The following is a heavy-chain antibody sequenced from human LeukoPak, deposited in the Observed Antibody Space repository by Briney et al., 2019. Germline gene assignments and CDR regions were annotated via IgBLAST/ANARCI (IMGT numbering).Heavy chain of an antibody. J-gene: IGHJ4*02. V-gene: IGHV3-23*01. CDR3: AKIRSLDILTGYYSHLDY. CDR1: GFTFSNYA. Sequence: QPGRSLRLSCAASGFTFSNYAMTWVRQAPGKGLHWVSSISNNGDDTYYTDSVKGRFTISRDNSKNTLHLQMNSLRAEDTAIYYCAKIRSLDILTGYYSHLDYWGQGTLVTVSS. CDR2: ISNNGDDT. D-gene: IGHD3-9*01.